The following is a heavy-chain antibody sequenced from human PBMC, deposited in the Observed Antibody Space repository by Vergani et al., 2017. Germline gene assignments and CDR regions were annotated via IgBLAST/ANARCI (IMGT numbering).Heavy chain of an antibody. CDR1: SGSISSGDYY. V-gene: IGHV4-30-4*01. CDR2: IYYSGST. D-gene: IGHD6-6*01. Sequence: QVQLQESGPGLVKPSQTLSLTCTVSSGSISSGDYYGSWIRQPPGKGLEWIGYIYYSGSTDYNPSRKSRGTISVDTSKNQFSLKLSSVTAADTAVYYCARVEQLVYYWGQGTLVTVSS. CDR3: ARVEQLVYY. J-gene: IGHJ4*02.